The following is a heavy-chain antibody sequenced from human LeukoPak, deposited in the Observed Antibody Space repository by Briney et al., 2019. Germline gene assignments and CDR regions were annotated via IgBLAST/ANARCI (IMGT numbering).Heavy chain of an antibody. CDR3: AREAGVGPHLWYYYYGMDV. Sequence: ASVKVSCKASGYTFTSYGISWVRQAPGQGLEWMGWISAYNGNTNYAQKLQGRVTMTTDTSTSTAYMELRSLRSDDTAVYYCAREAGVGPHLWYYYYGMDVWGQGTTVTVSS. CDR1: GYTFTSYG. J-gene: IGHJ6*02. V-gene: IGHV1-18*01. D-gene: IGHD6-19*01. CDR2: ISAYNGNT.